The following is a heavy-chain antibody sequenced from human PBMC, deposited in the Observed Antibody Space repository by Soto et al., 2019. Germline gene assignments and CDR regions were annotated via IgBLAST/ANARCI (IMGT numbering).Heavy chain of an antibody. J-gene: IGHJ4*02. CDR3: AKSPGLSRCSGGSCYYGY. V-gene: IGHV1-46*01. Sequence: GASVKVSCKASGYTFTSYYMHWVRQAPGQGLEWMGIINPSGGSTSYAQKFQGRVTMTRDTSTSTVYMELSSLRSEDTAVYYCAKSPGLSRCSGGSCYYGYWGQGTLVTVSS. CDR2: INPSGGST. CDR1: GYTFTSYY. D-gene: IGHD2-15*01.